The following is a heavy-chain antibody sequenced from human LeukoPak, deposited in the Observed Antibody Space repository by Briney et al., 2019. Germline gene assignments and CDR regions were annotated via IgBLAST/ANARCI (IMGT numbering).Heavy chain of an antibody. CDR1: GFTFTNAW. V-gene: IGHV3-15*01. CDR3: TTVICSGGGCYLDN. J-gene: IGHJ4*02. CDR2: IKSNPDGGTT. Sequence: GGSLRLSCAASGFTFTNAWMSWVRQAPGKGLEWVGRIKSNPDGGTTDHAAPVKGRSTISRDDSKSTLYVQMNSLKIEDTAVYYCTTVICSGGGCYLDNWGQGTLVTVSS. D-gene: IGHD2-15*01.